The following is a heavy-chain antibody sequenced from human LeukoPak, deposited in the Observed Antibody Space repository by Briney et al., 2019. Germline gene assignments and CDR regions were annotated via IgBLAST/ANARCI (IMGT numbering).Heavy chain of an antibody. V-gene: IGHV4-59*01. CDR3: ARDRANWYFDL. J-gene: IGHJ2*01. CDR1: GGSISSYY. CDR2: IFYSGST. Sequence: PSETLSLTCTVFGGSISSYYWSWIRQPPGKGLEWIGYIFYSGSTNYNPSLKSRVTISVDTSKNQFSLKLSSVTAADTAVYYCARDRANWYFDLWGRGTLVAVSS.